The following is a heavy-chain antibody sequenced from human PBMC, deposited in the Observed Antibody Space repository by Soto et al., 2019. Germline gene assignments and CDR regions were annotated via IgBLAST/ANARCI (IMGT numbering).Heavy chain of an antibody. V-gene: IGHV4-59*08. Sequence: LEPLSLPCTVAGGCVCIYYWSWIRQPPGKGLEWIGYIYYSGSTNYNPSLKSRVTISVDTSKNQFSLKLNSMTAADTAVYYCARHNYGSGSTYFDYWGQGTLVTVSS. D-gene: IGHD3-10*01. CDR1: GGCVCIYY. J-gene: IGHJ4*02. CDR3: ARHNYGSGSTYFDY. CDR2: IYYSGST.